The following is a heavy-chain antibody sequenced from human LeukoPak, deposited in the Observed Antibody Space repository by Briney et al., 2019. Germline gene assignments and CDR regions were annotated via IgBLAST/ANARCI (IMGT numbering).Heavy chain of an antibody. J-gene: IGHJ3*02. CDR3: ARSLGEQHDAFDI. Sequence: GGSLRLSCAASGFTFSSYSMNWVRQAPGKGLEWVSYISSSSSTIYYADSVKGRFTISRDNAKNSLYLQMNSLRAEDTAVYYCARSLGEQHDAFDIWGQGTMVTVSS. V-gene: IGHV3-48*01. D-gene: IGHD1/OR15-1a*01. CDR2: ISSSSSTI. CDR1: GFTFSSYS.